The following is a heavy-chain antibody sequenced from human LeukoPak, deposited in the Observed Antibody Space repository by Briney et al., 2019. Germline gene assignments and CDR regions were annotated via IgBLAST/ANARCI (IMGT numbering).Heavy chain of an antibody. V-gene: IGHV4-34*01. J-gene: IGHJ5*02. CDR3: ARIERPGGDNWFGP. CDR1: GGSFSGYY. D-gene: IGHD1-1*01. Sequence: SETLSLTCAVYGGSFSGYYRSWIRQPPGKGLEWIGEINHSGSTNYNPSLKSRVTISVDTSKNQFSLKLSSVTAADTAMYYCARIERPGGDNWFGPWGQGTLVTVSS. CDR2: INHSGST.